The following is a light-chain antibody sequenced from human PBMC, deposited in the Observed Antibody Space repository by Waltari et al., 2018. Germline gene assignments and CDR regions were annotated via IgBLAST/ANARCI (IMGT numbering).Light chain of an antibody. V-gene: IGKV2-30*01. Sequence: EVVLTQSPLSLPVTLGQSASISCRSRQSLVNRDGNTYLNWIQQRPGQSPKRLSYRVSTQDSRVPDRFRGSESDTDFKLKISRGGAEDVGLYYCMQGAQWRSYTFGPGNKLESK. CDR2: RVS. J-gene: IGKJ2*01. CDR1: QSLVNRDGNTY. CDR3: MQGAQWRSYT.